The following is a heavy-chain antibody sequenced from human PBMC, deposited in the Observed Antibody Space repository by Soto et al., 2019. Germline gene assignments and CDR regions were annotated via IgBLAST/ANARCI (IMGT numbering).Heavy chain of an antibody. Sequence: GSLKISCKPSGYSFTDYWIGWVRQVPGKGLEWMGLIDPGDSDTRYSPSFQGQVTISVDKSTSTAYLQWSSLKASDTAIYYCARTTNFDYWGQGTLVTVSS. CDR1: GYSFTDYW. CDR3: ARTTNFDY. J-gene: IGHJ4*02. D-gene: IGHD4-17*01. CDR2: IDPGDSDT. V-gene: IGHV5-51*01.